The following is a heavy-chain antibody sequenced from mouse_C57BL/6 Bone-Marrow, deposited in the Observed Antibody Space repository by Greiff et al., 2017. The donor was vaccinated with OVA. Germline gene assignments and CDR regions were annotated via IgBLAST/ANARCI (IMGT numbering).Heavy chain of an antibody. CDR2: ISYDGSN. D-gene: IGHD3-3*01. Sequence: VQLKESGPGLVKPSQSLSLTCSVTGYSITSGYYWNWIRQFPGNKLEWMGYISYDGSNNYNPSLKNRISITRDTSKNQFFLKLNSVTTEDTATYYCAREGQGYAMDYWGQGTSVTVSS. V-gene: IGHV3-6*01. CDR3: AREGQGYAMDY. J-gene: IGHJ4*01. CDR1: GYSITSGYY.